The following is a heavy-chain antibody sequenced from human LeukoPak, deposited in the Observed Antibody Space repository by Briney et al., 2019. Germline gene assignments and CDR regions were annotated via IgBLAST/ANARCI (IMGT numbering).Heavy chain of an antibody. CDR2: ISSSSSYI. V-gene: IGHV3-21*01. D-gene: IGHD3-22*01. Sequence: GGSLRLSCAASGFTFSSYSMNWVSQAPGKGLEWVSSISSSSSYIYYADSVKGRFTISRDNAKNSLYLQMNSLRAEDTAVYYCASSDSSGYYYDYWGQGTLVTVSS. CDR3: ASSDSSGYYYDY. J-gene: IGHJ4*02. CDR1: GFTFSSYS.